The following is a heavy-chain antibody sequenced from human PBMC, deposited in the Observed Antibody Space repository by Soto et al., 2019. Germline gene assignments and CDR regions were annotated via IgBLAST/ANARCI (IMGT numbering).Heavy chain of an antibody. J-gene: IGHJ5*02. CDR3: ARHKNPLGWFDP. V-gene: IGHV4-39*01. CDR1: GGSISSSSYY. CDR2: IYYSGST. Sequence: QLQLQESGPGLVKPSETLSLTCTVSGGSISSSSYYWGWIRQPPGKGLEWIGSIYYSGSTYYNPSLKSRVTISVDTSKNQFSLKLSSVTAADTAVYYCARHKNPLGWFDPWGQGTLVTVSS.